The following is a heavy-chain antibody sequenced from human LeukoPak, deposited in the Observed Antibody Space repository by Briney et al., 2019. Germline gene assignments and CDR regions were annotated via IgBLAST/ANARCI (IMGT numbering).Heavy chain of an antibody. Sequence: PGGSLRLSCVASGFTFSSYWMHWVRQDPRKGLVWVSRINGDGRNINYADSVRGRFTISRDNAKNTLYLQMNTLRVEDTAVYYCTRDLMDYAVSTGLHHYYMDVWGQGTTVTVSS. CDR1: GFTFSSYW. CDR3: TRDLMDYAVSTGLHHYYMDV. D-gene: IGHD3-9*01. J-gene: IGHJ6*02. V-gene: IGHV3-74*01. CDR2: INGDGRNI.